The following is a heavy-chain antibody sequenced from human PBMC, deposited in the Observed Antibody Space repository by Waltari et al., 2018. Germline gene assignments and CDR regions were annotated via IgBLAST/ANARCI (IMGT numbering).Heavy chain of an antibody. Sequence: EVQLVESGGGLVKPGGSLRLSCAASGFPFSSYSMTWVRQAPGKGLEWVSSISSSSSYIYYADSVKGRFTISRDNAKNSLYLQMNSLRAEDTAVYYCARGVGRDGYNYFDYWGQGTLVTVSS. V-gene: IGHV3-21*01. CDR3: ARGVGRDGYNYFDY. J-gene: IGHJ4*02. D-gene: IGHD5-12*01. CDR1: GFPFSSYS. CDR2: ISSSSSYI.